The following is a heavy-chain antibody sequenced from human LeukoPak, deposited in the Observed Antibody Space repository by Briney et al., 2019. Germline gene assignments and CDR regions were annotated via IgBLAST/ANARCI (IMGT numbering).Heavy chain of an antibody. D-gene: IGHD3-3*01. J-gene: IGHJ4*02. CDR1: GYTFTSYG. CDR2: ISAYNGNT. CDR3: ARDVRFLEWLPAEKDY. Sequence: VSVKVSCKASGYTFTSYGISWVRQAPGQGLEWMGWISAYNGNTNYAQKLQGRVTMTTDTSTSTAYMELRSLRSDDTAVYYCARDVRFLEWLPAEKDYWGQGTLVTVSS. V-gene: IGHV1-18*01.